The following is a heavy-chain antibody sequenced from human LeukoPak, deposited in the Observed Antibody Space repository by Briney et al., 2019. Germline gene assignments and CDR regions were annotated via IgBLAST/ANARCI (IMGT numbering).Heavy chain of an antibody. D-gene: IGHD1-26*01. CDR1: GGSISGSSYY. CDR2: IYYSGST. CDR3: ARESYYENAFDI. V-gene: IGHV4-39*02. J-gene: IGHJ3*02. Sequence: TSETLSLTCAVSGGSISGSSYYWGWIRQPPGKGLEWIGSIYYSGSTYYNPSLKSRVTISVDTSKNQFSLQLSSVTAADTAVYYCARESYYENAFDIWGQGTMVTVSS.